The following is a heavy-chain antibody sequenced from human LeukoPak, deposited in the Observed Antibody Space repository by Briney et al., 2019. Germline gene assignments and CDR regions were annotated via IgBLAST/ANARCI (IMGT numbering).Heavy chain of an antibody. V-gene: IGHV3-23*01. CDR1: GLTFSSYS. CDR3: ARVRKYSGYYSWYFDL. D-gene: IGHD5-12*01. Sequence: GGSLRLSCEASGLTFSSYSMSWVRQAPGKGLEWVSGISGSGGSTYYADSVKGRFTISRENAKNSLYFQMNSLRAGDTAVYYCARVRKYSGYYSWYFDLWGRGTLVTVSS. J-gene: IGHJ2*01. CDR2: ISGSGGST.